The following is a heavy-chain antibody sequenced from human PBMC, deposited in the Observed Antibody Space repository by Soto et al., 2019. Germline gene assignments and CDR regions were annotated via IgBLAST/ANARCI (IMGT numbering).Heavy chain of an antibody. Sequence: GSLRLSCAASGFTFSSYAMHWVRQAPGKGLEWVAVISYDGSNKYYADSVKGRFTISRDNSKNTLYLQMNSLRAEDTAVYYCARDSPEYSSSSGYFDYWGQGTLVTVSS. V-gene: IGHV3-30*04. J-gene: IGHJ4*02. CDR2: ISYDGSNK. CDR3: ARDSPEYSSSSGYFDY. CDR1: GFTFSSYA. D-gene: IGHD6-6*01.